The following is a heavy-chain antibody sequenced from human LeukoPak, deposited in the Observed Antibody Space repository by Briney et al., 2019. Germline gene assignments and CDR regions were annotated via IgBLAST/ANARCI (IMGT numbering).Heavy chain of an antibody. Sequence: SETLSLTCTVFGGSIRSSTCYWGWIRQPPGKGLEWIGTIYYRGSTYYNPSLKSRVTISINTSKNQFSLKLSSVTAADTAVYYCASRITIFGVVAYFDYWGQGTLVTVSS. J-gene: IGHJ4*02. CDR3: ASRITIFGVVAYFDY. D-gene: IGHD3-3*01. V-gene: IGHV4-39*01. CDR1: GGSIRSSTCY. CDR2: IYYRGST.